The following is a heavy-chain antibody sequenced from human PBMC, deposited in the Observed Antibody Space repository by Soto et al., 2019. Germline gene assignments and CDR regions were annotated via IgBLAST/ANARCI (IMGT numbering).Heavy chain of an antibody. J-gene: IGHJ6*02. V-gene: IGHV1-69*01. Sequence: QVQLVQSGAEVKKPGSSVKVSCKASGGTFSSFTISWVRQAPGQGLEWMGGIIPIYGTANYAQKFQGRVTITAEASTGTAYMELSSLRSEDTAVYYCAKDRRADWESYYYYAMDVWGQGTTVTVSS. CDR1: GGTFSSFT. CDR3: AKDRRADWESYYYYAMDV. D-gene: IGHD1-26*01. CDR2: IIPIYGTA.